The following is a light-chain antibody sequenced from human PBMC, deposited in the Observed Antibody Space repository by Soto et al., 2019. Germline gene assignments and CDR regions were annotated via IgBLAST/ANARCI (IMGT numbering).Light chain of an antibody. J-gene: IGKJ4*01. CDR1: QSVGRNY. V-gene: IGKV3-20*01. Sequence: EIVLTQSPGTLSLSPGERATLSCRASQSVGRNYLAWYQQKPGQAPRLLIYDASSRATGIPDRFSGSGSGTDFTLTISRLEPEDFAVYSCQQYASSPLTFGGGTKVEIK. CDR3: QQYASSPLT. CDR2: DAS.